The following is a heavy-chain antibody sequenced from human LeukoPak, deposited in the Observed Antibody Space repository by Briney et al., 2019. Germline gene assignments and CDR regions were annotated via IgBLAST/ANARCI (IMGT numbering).Heavy chain of an antibody. CDR2: ISYDGSNK. Sequence: GGSLRLSCAASGFTFSSYDMHWVRQAPGKGLEWVAIISYDGSNKYYADSVKGRFTISRDKAKKLLFLQMNSLRAEDTAVYYCAREEGGRLGIDYYFDYWGQGTLVTVSS. CDR1: GFTFSSYD. V-gene: IGHV3-30*04. J-gene: IGHJ4*02. CDR3: AREEGGRLGIDYYFDY. D-gene: IGHD7-27*01.